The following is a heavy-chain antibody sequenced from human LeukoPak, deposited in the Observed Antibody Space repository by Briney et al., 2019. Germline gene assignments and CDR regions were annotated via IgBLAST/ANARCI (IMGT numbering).Heavy chain of an antibody. J-gene: IGHJ4*02. D-gene: IGHD3-3*01. CDR3: AREGTSDKFWSAYYFDF. CDR1: GFAFSRYN. CDR2: ISGTRSTI. Sequence: GGSLRLSCAASGFAFSRYNMNWVRQAPGKGLEWVSYISGTRSTIYYADSVKGRFTISRDNAKNSLYLQMNSLRAEDTAVYYCAREGTSDKFWSAYYFDFWGQGGLVTVSS. V-gene: IGHV3-48*01.